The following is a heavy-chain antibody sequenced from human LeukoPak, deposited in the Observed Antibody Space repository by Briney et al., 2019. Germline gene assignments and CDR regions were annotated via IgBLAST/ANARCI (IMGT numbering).Heavy chain of an antibody. V-gene: IGHV3-30*04. CDR1: GFTFSSYA. D-gene: IGHD6-13*01. J-gene: IGHJ4*02. CDR3: ARGPFSGYSSSWYFDY. CDR2: ILYDGSNK. Sequence: SGGSLRLSCAASGFTFSSYAMHWVRQAPGEGLGWVAVILYDGSNKYYADSVKGRFTISRDNSKNTLYLQMNSLRAEDTAVYYCARGPFSGYSSSWYFDYWGQGTLVTVSS.